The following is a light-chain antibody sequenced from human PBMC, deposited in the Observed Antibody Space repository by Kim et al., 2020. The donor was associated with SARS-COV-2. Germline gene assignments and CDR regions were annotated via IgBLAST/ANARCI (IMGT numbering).Light chain of an antibody. J-gene: IGLJ3*02. CDR1: SSDVGAYNY. V-gene: IGLV2-14*03. CDR3: SSFRTCNTHV. Sequence: QSALTQPASVSGSPGQSITISCTGTSSDVGAYNYVSWYQQHPGKVPKLMIYDVSKRPSGVPDRFSGSKSGNTASLTISGLQAEDEADYYCSSFRTCNTHVFGRGTQLTVL. CDR2: DVS.